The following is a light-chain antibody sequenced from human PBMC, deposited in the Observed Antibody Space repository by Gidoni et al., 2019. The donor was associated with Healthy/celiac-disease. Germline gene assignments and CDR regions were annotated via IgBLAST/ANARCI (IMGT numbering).Light chain of an antibody. CDR2: AAS. CDR1: QSISSY. CDR3: QQSYSTPQRT. V-gene: IGKV1-39*01. J-gene: IGKJ1*01. Sequence: DIHMTQSPSSLSASVGDRVTLTCRASQSISSYLHRYQQKPGKAPKLLIYAASSLQSGVSSRFSGSESGTDFTLTISSLQPEDFATYYCQQSYSTPQRTFGQGTKVEIK.